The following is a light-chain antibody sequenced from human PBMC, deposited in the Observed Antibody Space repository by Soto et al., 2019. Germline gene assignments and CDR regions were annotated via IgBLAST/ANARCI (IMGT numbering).Light chain of an antibody. CDR3: QQSYSVPRT. CDR2: VTS. Sequence: DIQMTQSPSSLSASVGDRVTITCRASQSISTYLNWYQQKPGKAPKFLISVTSSLQSGVPARFSAGGSETDFTLTISSLQPEDFGTYYCQQSYSVPRTFGGGTKVDIK. CDR1: QSISTY. J-gene: IGKJ4*01. V-gene: IGKV1-39*01.